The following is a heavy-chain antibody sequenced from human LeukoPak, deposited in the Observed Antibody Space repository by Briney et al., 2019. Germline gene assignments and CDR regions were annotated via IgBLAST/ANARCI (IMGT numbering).Heavy chain of an antibody. J-gene: IGHJ4*02. CDR1: GGSFSGYY. CDR2: INHSGST. CDR3: ARRSGSYYRWSNFDY. D-gene: IGHD1-26*01. Sequence: SETLSLTCAVYGGSFSGYYWSWIRQPPGKGLEWIGEINHSGSTNYNPSLKSRVTISVDTSKNQFSLKLSSVTAANTAVYYCARRSGSYYRWSNFDYWGQGTLVTVSS. V-gene: IGHV4-34*01.